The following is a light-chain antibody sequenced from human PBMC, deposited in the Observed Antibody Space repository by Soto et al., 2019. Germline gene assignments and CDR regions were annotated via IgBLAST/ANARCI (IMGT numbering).Light chain of an antibody. J-gene: IGKJ3*01. CDR1: QSISTY. CDR2: TAS. Sequence: IQMTQSASSLSASVGDRVTITCRASQSISTYLNWYQQKQGKAPNLLLYTASNLQSGVPSRFSASESGTDGTITISRLKIEDFPTYYCQQRYSNPITFCPGTKVDIK. CDR3: QQRYSNPIT. V-gene: IGKV1-39*01.